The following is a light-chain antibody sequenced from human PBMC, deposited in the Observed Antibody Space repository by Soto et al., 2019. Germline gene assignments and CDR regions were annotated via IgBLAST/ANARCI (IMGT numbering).Light chain of an antibody. V-gene: IGKV4-1*01. J-gene: IGKJ4*01. CDR1: QSLLYSSDNKNY. Sequence: DIVMTQSPDSLAVSLGERATINCKSSQSLLYSSDNKNYLSWYQQKPGQPPKLVIHWASTRESGVPDRFSGSGSGTDFILTISSLQAEDVAVYYCQQYYSTPLTFGGGTTVEIK. CDR2: WAS. CDR3: QQYYSTPLT.